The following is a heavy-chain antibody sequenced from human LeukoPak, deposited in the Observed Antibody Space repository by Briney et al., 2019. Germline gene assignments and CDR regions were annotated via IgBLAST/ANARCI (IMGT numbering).Heavy chain of an antibody. D-gene: IGHD4-11*01. CDR1: GGSFSGFY. CDR3: ARGKGTVSY. Sequence: PSETLSLTCAFSGGSFSGFYWSWIRQPPGKGLEWIGEINHSGYTNYHPSLKSRVAMSVDTSKKQFSLKLSSVTAADTAVYYCARGKGTVSYWGQGTLVSVSS. V-gene: IGHV4-34*01. CDR2: INHSGYT. J-gene: IGHJ4*02.